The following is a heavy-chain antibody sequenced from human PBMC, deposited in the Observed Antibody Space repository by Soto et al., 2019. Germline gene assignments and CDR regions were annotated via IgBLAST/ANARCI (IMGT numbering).Heavy chain of an antibody. D-gene: IGHD1-1*01. CDR2: ISTDNGNT. V-gene: IGHV1-18*01. J-gene: IGHJ5*02. Sequence: ASVKVSCKASGYTFTNSGISWVRQAPGQGLEWMGWISTDNGNTNYAQHLQGRVSMTTDASTSTAYMDLRSLRSEDTAVYYCARDQSWHDLVWWFDPWGQGTLVTVSS. CDR1: GYTFTNSG. CDR3: ARDQSWHDLVWWFDP.